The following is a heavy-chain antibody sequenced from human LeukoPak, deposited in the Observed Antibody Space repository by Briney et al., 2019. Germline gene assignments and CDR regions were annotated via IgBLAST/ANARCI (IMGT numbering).Heavy chain of an antibody. J-gene: IGHJ4*02. D-gene: IGHD3-22*01. CDR1: RFTFSDFG. V-gene: IGHV3-33*01. Sequence: GRSLRLSCAESRFTFSDFGMHWVRQAPGKGLEWVAVIWHDGTKRHYAESVKGRFAISRDDSRNTLYLQMNSLRADDTAVYYCAINYYDSSAYALHYWGQGTLVTVSS. CDR2: IWHDGTKR. CDR3: AINYYDSSAYALHY.